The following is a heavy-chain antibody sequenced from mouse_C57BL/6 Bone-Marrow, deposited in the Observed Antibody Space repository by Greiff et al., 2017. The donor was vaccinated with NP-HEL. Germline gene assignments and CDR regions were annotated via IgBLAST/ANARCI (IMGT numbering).Heavy chain of an antibody. Sequence: VQLQQSGPELVKPGASVKISCKASGYTFTDYYMNWVKQSHGKSLEWIGDINPNNGGTSYNQKFKGKATLTVDKSSSTAYMELRSLTSEDSAVYYCAREEVYYYGSSFCWYFDVWGTGTTVTVSS. CDR1: GYTFTDYY. D-gene: IGHD1-1*01. CDR3: AREEVYYYGSSFCWYFDV. J-gene: IGHJ1*03. V-gene: IGHV1-26*01. CDR2: INPNNGGT.